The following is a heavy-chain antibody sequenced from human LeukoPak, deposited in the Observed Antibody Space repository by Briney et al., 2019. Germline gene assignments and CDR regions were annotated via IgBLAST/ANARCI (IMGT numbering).Heavy chain of an antibody. D-gene: IGHD5-24*01. Sequence: SETLSLTCTVSGVSVSNGNYYWTWIRQPPGKGLEWIVYIYYSGSTSYNVSLKSRVTISADTSKNQFSLKVSSVTAADTAMYYCARGGDGEEFDYWGPGTLVTVSS. CDR1: GVSVSNGNYY. J-gene: IGHJ4*02. V-gene: IGHV4-61*01. CDR3: ARGGDGEEFDY. CDR2: IYYSGST.